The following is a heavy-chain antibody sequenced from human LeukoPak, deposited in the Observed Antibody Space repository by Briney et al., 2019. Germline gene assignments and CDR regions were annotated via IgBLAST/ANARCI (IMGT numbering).Heavy chain of an antibody. V-gene: IGHV1-2*02. J-gene: IGHJ4*02. CDR3: ARVLYTPYKILDY. CDR2: INPNSGGT. CDR1: GYTFTGYY. D-gene: IGHD2-2*02. Sequence: GASVKVSCEASGYTFTGYYMHWVRQAPGQGLEWMGWINPNSGGTNYAQKFQGRVTMTRDTSISTAYMELSRLRSDDTAVYYCARVLYTPYKILDYWGQGTLVTVSS.